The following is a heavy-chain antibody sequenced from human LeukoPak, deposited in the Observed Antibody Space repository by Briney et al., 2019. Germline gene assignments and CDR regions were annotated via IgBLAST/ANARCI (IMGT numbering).Heavy chain of an antibody. D-gene: IGHD2-15*01. CDR2: ISVSGNT. J-gene: IGHJ4*02. Sequence: GGSLRLSCAASGFTFSSYEMNWVRQGPGKGLEWVSAISVSGNTYHADSVKGRFTISRDSSKNTLYLQMNSLRAEDAAVYYCAKAPVTTCSGAYCYPFDYWGQGTLVTVSS. V-gene: IGHV3-23*01. CDR3: AKAPVTTCSGAYCYPFDY. CDR1: GFTFSSYE.